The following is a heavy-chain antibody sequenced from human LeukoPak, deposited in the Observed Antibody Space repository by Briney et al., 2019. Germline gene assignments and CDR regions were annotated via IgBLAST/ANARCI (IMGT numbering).Heavy chain of an antibody. V-gene: IGHV3-21*04. Sequence: PGGSLRLSCAASGFTFSSCSMNWVRQAPGKGLEWVSSISSSSSYIYYADSVKGRFTISRDNAKNSLYLQMNSLRAEDTAVYYCAQPMTTGDPYYFDYWGQGTLVTVSS. CDR1: GFTFSSCS. D-gene: IGHD4-17*01. CDR2: ISSSSSYI. CDR3: AQPMTTGDPYYFDY. J-gene: IGHJ4*02.